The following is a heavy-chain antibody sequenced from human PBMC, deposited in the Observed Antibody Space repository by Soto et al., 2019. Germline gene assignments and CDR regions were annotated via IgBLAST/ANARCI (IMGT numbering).Heavy chain of an antibody. D-gene: IGHD1-26*01. J-gene: IGHJ3*02. CDR3: ARCRISGGRGGFPDI. CDR1: GGSFSGYY. V-gene: IGHV4-34*01. CDR2: INYSGST. Sequence: PSETLSLTCAVYGGSFSGYYWSWIRQPPGKGQEWIGDINYSGSTNYNPSRKSRITISVDTSKSQFSLNLISVTAADTAVYYCARCRISGGRGGFPDIWGQGTMVTVSS.